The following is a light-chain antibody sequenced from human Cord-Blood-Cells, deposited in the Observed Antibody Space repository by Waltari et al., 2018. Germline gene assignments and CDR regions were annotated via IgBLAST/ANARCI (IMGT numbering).Light chain of an antibody. CDR3: CSYAGSSTLV. Sequence: QSALTQTASVSGSPRQSITISCTGHTRDVGSYNLVSWYQQHPGKAPKPMIYEVSKRPSGVSNRFSGPKSGNTASLTISGLQAEDEADYYCCSYAGSSTLVFGGGTKLTVL. V-gene: IGLV2-23*02. J-gene: IGLJ2*01. CDR1: TRDVGSYNL. CDR2: EVS.